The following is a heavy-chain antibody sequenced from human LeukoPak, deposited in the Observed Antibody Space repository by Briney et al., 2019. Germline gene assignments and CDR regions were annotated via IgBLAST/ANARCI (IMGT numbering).Heavy chain of an antibody. CDR2: ISWNSDTT. D-gene: IGHD3-16*01. CDR3: AKEKSGGVGSLDY. J-gene: IGHJ4*02. Sequence: GGSLRLSCAASGFPFDDYTIHWVRQAPGKGLEWVSLISWNSDTTYYADSVKGRFTIFRDNSKDSLFLQMNSLRTEDTTLYYCAKEKSGGVGSLDYWGQGTLVTVSS. CDR1: GFPFDDYT. V-gene: IGHV3-43*01.